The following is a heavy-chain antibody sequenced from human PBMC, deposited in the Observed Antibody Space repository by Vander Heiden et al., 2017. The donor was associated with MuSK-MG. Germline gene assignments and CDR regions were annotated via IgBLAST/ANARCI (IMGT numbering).Heavy chain of an antibody. J-gene: IGHJ4*02. D-gene: IGHD1-26*01. CDR3: ARGGTYYDG. CDR1: RFTFSAYS. Sequence: EVQLEESGGGLVKHGGSLRLSCAASRFTFSAYSMNWVRQAPGKGLEWVSSISASSTYIYYADSVKGRFTISRDNAKSSLYLQMNSLRGDDTAVYYCARGGTYYDGWGQGTLVTVSS. CDR2: ISASSTYI. V-gene: IGHV3-21*01.